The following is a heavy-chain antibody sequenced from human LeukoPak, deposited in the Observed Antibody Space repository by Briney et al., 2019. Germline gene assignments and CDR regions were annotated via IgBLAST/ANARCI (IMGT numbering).Heavy chain of an antibody. CDR2: IKSKTDGGTT. J-gene: IGHJ4*02. CDR1: GLTSGIYA. Sequence: GGSLRLSCAASGLTSGIYAMSWVRQAPGKGLEWVGRIKSKTDGGTTDYAAPVKVRFTISRDDSKNTLYLQMNSLKTEGTAVYYCTTGGGYWGQGTLVTVSS. V-gene: IGHV3-15*01. CDR3: TTGGGY.